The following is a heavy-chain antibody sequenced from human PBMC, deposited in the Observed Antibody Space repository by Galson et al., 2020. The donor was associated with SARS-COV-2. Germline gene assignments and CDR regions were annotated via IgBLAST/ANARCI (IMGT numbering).Heavy chain of an antibody. D-gene: IGHD3-10*01. Sequence: SETLSLTCTVSGGSISSGDDYWSWIRQNPGKGLEWIGYTFYSGSTYYNPSLKSRFTISVDTSKNQFSLKLSSVTAADTAVYYCAREGNGLLWFGELLTGYMDVWGKGTTVTISS. CDR1: GGSISSGDDY. CDR3: AREGNGLLWFGELLTGYMDV. J-gene: IGHJ6*03. V-gene: IGHV4-30-4*08. CDR2: TFYSGST.